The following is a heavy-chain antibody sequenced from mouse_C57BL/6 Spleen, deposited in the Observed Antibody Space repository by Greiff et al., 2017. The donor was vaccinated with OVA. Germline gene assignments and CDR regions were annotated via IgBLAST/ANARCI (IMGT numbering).Heavy chain of an antibody. Sequence: VKLVESGPGLVAPSQSLSITCTVSGFSLTSYGVDWVRQSPGKGLEWLGVIWGVGSTNYNSALKSRLSISKDNSKSQVILKMNSLQTDDTAMYYCASLTGPYAMDYWGQGTSVTVSS. D-gene: IGHD4-1*01. CDR3: ASLTGPYAMDY. CDR2: IWGVGST. CDR1: GFSLTSYG. J-gene: IGHJ4*01. V-gene: IGHV2-6*01.